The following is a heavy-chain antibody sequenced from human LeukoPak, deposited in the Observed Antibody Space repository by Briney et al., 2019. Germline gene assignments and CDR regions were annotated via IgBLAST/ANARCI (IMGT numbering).Heavy chain of an antibody. CDR3: AKDRHFEGSGSSTWEWDV. D-gene: IGHD3-10*01. CDR1: GFTFCNYW. V-gene: IGHV3-23*01. J-gene: IGHJ6*04. CDR2: ISGSGGST. Sequence: GGSLRLSCVASGFTFCNYWMSWVRQAPGKGLEWVSAISGSGGSTYYAVSVKGRFTISRDKSKNTLSLQMNILRAEDTAVYYCAKDRHFEGSGSSTWEWDVWGKGTTVTISS.